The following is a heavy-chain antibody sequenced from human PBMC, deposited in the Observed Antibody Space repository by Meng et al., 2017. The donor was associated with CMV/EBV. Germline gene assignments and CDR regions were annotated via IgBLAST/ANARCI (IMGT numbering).Heavy chain of an antibody. Sequence: QWRHKQWGAGLLKPSETPSLTCAVYGGSFSGYYWSWIRQPPGKGLEWIGEINHSGSTNYNPSLKSRVTISVDTSKNQFSLKLSSVTAADTAVYYCARGGIAAAGPFDYWGQGTLVTVSS. V-gene: IGHV4-34*01. CDR1: GGSFSGYY. D-gene: IGHD6-13*01. CDR3: ARGGIAAAGPFDY. CDR2: INHSGST. J-gene: IGHJ4*02.